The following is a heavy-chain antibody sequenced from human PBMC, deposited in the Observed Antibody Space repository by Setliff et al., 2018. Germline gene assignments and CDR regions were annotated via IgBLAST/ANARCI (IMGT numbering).Heavy chain of an antibody. J-gene: IGHJ4*02. CDR3: ARDNTIVGATDY. D-gene: IGHD1-26*01. CDR1: GGSITSGSYY. V-gene: IGHV4-61*02. CDR2: LHTSGTT. Sequence: SQTLSLTCAVSGGSITSGSYYWSWIRQPAGEGLEWIGRLHTSGTTVYNPSLKGRVTISADTSTDHFSLKLTSVTAADTAVYYCARDNTIVGATDYWGQGALVTVS.